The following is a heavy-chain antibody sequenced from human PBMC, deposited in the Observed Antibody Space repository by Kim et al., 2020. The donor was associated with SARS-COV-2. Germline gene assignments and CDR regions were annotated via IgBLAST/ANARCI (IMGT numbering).Heavy chain of an antibody. Sequence: GGSLRLSCAASGFTFSNYDMHWVRQATGKGLEWVSAIGTAGDTYYPGSVKGRFTISSENAKNTLYLQMNSLRAGDTAVFYCARGYGDYPFPAYGMDVWGQGTTVTVSS. J-gene: IGHJ6*02. CDR3: ARGYGDYPFPAYGMDV. CDR1: GFTFSNYD. CDR2: IGTAGDT. D-gene: IGHD4-17*01. V-gene: IGHV3-13*04.